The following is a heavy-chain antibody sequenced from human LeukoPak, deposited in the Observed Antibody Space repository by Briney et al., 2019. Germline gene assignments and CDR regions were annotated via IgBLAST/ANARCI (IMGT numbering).Heavy chain of an antibody. D-gene: IGHD3-16*02. Sequence: PGGSLRLSCATSGFTFSSYEMNWVRQAPGKGLEWISYISSSGSNIYYADSVKGRFTISRDNAKNSLYMKMNSLRAEDTAVYYCARWLGAIAWPYYFDYWGQGTLVTVSS. CDR1: GFTFSSYE. CDR3: ARWLGAIAWPYYFDY. J-gene: IGHJ4*02. V-gene: IGHV3-48*03. CDR2: ISSSGSNI.